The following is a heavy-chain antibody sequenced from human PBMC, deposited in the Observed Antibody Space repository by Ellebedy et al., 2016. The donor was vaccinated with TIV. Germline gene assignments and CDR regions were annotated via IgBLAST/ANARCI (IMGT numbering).Heavy chain of an antibody. CDR3: AKDPIAHVALYYFDY. D-gene: IGHD2-21*01. CDR1: GFTFSDYG. J-gene: IGHJ4*02. Sequence: GESLKISCAASGFTFSDYGMYWVRQAPGKGLEWVAMIRYDGGNKYYPDSVKGRFTVSRDDSNNTLYLQMNSLRVEDTAVYYCAKDPIAHVALYYFDYWGQGTLVTVSS. V-gene: IGHV3-30*02. CDR2: IRYDGGNK.